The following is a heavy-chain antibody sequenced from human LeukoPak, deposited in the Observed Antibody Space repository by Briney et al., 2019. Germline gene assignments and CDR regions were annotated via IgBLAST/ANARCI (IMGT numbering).Heavy chain of an antibody. D-gene: IGHD2-2*01. J-gene: IGHJ3*02. CDR3: TRVSTLGCSSTTCLVFDI. CDR1: GYTFTGHY. CDR2: INSNSGGT. Sequence: ASVKVSCKASGYTFTGHYIHWVRQAPGQGLEWMGWINSNSGGTNYAQNFQGRVTMTRDTSLSTAYMEINRLRSDDTAVYFCTRVSTLGCSSTTCLVFDIWGQGTVVTVSS. V-gene: IGHV1-2*02.